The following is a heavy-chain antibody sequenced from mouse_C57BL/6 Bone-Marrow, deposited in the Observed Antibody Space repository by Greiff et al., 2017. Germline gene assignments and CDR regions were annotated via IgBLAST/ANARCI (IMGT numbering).Heavy chain of an antibody. Sequence: EVQLQQSGPELVKPGASVNISCKASGYTFTDYYMNWVKQSHGKSLEWIGDINPNNGGTSYNQKFKGKATLTVDKSSSTAYMELRSLTSEDSAVYYCANWEGWFAYWGQGTLVTVSA. J-gene: IGHJ3*01. V-gene: IGHV1-26*01. CDR3: ANWEGWFAY. CDR1: GYTFTDYY. CDR2: INPNNGGT. D-gene: IGHD4-1*01.